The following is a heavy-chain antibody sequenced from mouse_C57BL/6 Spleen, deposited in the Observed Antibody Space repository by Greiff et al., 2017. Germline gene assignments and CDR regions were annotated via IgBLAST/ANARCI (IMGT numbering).Heavy chain of an antibody. D-gene: IGHD6-5*01. V-gene: IGHV1-64*01. CDR1: GYTFTSYW. CDR3: AREDSSLRAY. CDR2: IHPNGGST. J-gene: IGHJ3*01. Sequence: QVQLQQPGAELVKPGASVKLSCKASGYTFTSYWMPWVQQSPGQGLEWIGMIHPNGGSTNYNEKFKSKATLTVDKSSSTAYLQLSRLTSEDAAVYYCAREDSSLRAYWGQGTLVTVSA.